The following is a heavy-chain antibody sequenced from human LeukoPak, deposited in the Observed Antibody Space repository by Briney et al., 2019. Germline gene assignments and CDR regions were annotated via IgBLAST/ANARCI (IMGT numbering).Heavy chain of an antibody. V-gene: IGHV2-5*02. CDR2: IYWDDDK. CDR3: AHRRRVRSSWYTFDY. J-gene: IGHJ4*02. Sequence: ESGPTLVKPTQTLTLTCTFSGFSLSTSGVGVGWIRQPPGKALEWLALIYWDDDKRYSPSLKSRLTITKDTSKNQVVLTMTNMDPVDTATYYCAHRRRVRSSWYTFDYWGQGTLVTVSS. D-gene: IGHD6-13*01. CDR1: GFSLSTSGVG.